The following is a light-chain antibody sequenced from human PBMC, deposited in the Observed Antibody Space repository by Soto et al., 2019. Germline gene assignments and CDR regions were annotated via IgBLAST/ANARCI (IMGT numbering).Light chain of an antibody. CDR2: DAS. CDR1: QDIRNY. CDR3: QQYDNWAT. V-gene: IGKV1-33*01. J-gene: IGKJ4*01. Sequence: DIQMTQSPSSLSASVGDRFTITCQASQDIRNYLNWYQQKPGKAPKLLIYDASNLETGVPSRLSGSGSGTDFTFTISSLQPEDIATYYCQQYDNWATFGGGTKVDIK.